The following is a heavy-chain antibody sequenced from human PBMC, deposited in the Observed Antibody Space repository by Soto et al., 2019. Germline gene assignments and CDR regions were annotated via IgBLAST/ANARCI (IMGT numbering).Heavy chain of an antibody. D-gene: IGHD7-27*01. Sequence: EVQVLESGGDLVQPGGSLRLSCAASGFTFSNYAMTWVRQAPGKGLEWVSTISGSGDSIYYADSVKGRFTISRDNSKTPLYLKMNSLRADDGAVYYCSTGRQMGYWGQGTLVIVSS. CDR3: STGRQMGY. J-gene: IGHJ4*02. CDR1: GFTFSNYA. V-gene: IGHV3-23*01. CDR2: ISGSGDSI.